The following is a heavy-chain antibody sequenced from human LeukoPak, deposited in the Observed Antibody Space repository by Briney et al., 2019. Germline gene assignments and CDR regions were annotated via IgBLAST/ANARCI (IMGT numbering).Heavy chain of an antibody. J-gene: IGHJ3*02. CDR1: GFTFDDYG. V-gene: IGHV3-20*01. CDR3: VRERTTYYYDSRGFGAFDI. Sequence: GGSLRLSCAASGFTFDDYGMSWVRQAPGKGLEWVSGINWNGGSTGYADSVKGRFTISRDNAKNSLYLQMNSLRAEDTALYHCVRERTTYYYDSRGFGAFDIWGQGTMVTVSS. D-gene: IGHD3-22*01. CDR2: INWNGGST.